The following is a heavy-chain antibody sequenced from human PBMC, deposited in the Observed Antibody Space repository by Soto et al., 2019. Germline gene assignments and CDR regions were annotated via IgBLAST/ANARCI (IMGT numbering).Heavy chain of an antibody. CDR1: GYTFTSYD. D-gene: IGHD1-1*01. V-gene: IGHV1-8*01. J-gene: IGHJ4*02. Sequence: QVQLVQSGAEVKKPGASVKVSCKASGYTFTSYDINWVRQATGQGLEWMGWMNPNSGNTGYAQKFQGRVTMTRDTSISTAYMELGSLRDDGTAVYYCAGPWNKQWGQGTPVTVSS. CDR3: AGPWNKQ. CDR2: MNPNSGNT.